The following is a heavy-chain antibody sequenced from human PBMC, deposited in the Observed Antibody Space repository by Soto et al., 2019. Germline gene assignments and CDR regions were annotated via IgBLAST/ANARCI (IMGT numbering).Heavy chain of an antibody. CDR2: ISSNGGST. CDR3: ARTSELYGDYVGVAAFDI. V-gene: IGHV3-64*01. CDR1: GFTFSSYA. D-gene: IGHD4-17*01. Sequence: GGSLRLSCAASGFTFSSYAMHWVRQAPGKGLEYVSAISSNGGSTYYANSVKGRFTISRDNSKNTLYLQMGSLRAEDMAVYYCARTSELYGDYVGVAAFDIWGQGTMVTVSS. J-gene: IGHJ3*02.